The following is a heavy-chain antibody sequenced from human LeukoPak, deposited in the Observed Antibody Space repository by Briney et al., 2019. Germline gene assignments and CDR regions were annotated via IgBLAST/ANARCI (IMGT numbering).Heavy chain of an antibody. CDR2: IYNSGST. Sequence: SETLSLTCTVSGVSISSYHWTWIRQPPGEGLEWIGHIYNSGSTNYNPSLRGRVTISLDTTKNQVSLKLSSVTAADTAMYYCARKDGDGWGQGTLVAVSS. CDR3: ARKDGDG. V-gene: IGHV4-59*01. D-gene: IGHD5-24*01. CDR1: GVSISSYH. J-gene: IGHJ4*02.